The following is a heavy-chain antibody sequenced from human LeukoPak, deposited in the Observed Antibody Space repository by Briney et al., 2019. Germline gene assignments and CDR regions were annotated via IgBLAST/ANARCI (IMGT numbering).Heavy chain of an antibody. D-gene: IGHD3-3*01. CDR1: GFTFDDYA. V-gene: IGHV3-9*01. Sequence: GGSLRLSCAASGFTFDDYAMQWVRPAPGEGLVWGSGNSWNSGSIGYAASVKGRFTISRDNAKNSLYLQMNSLRAEDTALYYCAKGLRITIFGVVHYGMDVWGQGTTVTVSS. CDR2: NSWNSGSI. J-gene: IGHJ6*02. CDR3: AKGLRITIFGVVHYGMDV.